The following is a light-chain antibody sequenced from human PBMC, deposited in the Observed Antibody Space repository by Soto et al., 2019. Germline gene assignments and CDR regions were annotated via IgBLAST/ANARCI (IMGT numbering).Light chain of an antibody. CDR2: STS. CDR3: LLYFGDDQV. Sequence: QAVVTQEPSLTVSPGGTVTLTCACSTGTVTSDNYPNWLQQKPGQAPRALIYSTSRKHSWTPVRFSGSLFGGKAALTLSGVQPEDEADYYCLLYFGDDQVFGGGTKLTVL. J-gene: IGLJ2*01. CDR1: TGTVTSDNY. V-gene: IGLV7-43*01.